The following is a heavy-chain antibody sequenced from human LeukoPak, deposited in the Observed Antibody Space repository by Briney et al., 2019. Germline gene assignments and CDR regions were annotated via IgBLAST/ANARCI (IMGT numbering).Heavy chain of an antibody. CDR2: IYTSGST. CDR1: GGSISSGSYY. Sequence: PSETLSLTCTVSGGSISSGSYYWSWIRQPAGKGLEWIGRIYTSGSTNYNPSLKSRVTISVDTSKNQFSLKLSSVTAADTAVYYCATTRATITGYYYYYMDVWGKGTTVTISS. D-gene: IGHD5-12*01. J-gene: IGHJ6*03. V-gene: IGHV4-61*02. CDR3: ATTRATITGYYYYYMDV.